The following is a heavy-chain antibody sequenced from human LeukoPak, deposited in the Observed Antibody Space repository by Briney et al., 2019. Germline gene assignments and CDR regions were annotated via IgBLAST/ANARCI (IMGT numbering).Heavy chain of an antibody. Sequence: PGGSLRLSCAASGFTFSSYAMNWVRQAPGEGLEWVSALSPSGGTTYYADSVKGRFTISRDNSKNTLFLQLNSLRAEDTAIYYCAKGAYSSSWYLFDYWGQGTLVTVSS. D-gene: IGHD6-13*01. CDR1: GFTFSSYA. J-gene: IGHJ4*02. V-gene: IGHV3-23*01. CDR3: AKGAYSSSWYLFDY. CDR2: LSPSGGTT.